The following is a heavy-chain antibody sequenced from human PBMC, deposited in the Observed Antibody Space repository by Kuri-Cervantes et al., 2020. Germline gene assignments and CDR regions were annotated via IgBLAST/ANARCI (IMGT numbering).Heavy chain of an antibody. CDR3: AKDLPRYYYDSSGYSDDDAFDI. D-gene: IGHD3-22*01. V-gene: IGHV3-53*01. J-gene: IGHJ3*02. Sequence: GGSLRLSCAASGFTVSSNYMSWVRQAPGKGLEWVSVIYSGGSTYCADSVKGRFTISRDNSKNTLYLQMNSLRAEDTAVYYCAKDLPRYYYDSSGYSDDDAFDIWGQGTMVTVSS. CDR2: IYSGGST. CDR1: GFTVSSNY.